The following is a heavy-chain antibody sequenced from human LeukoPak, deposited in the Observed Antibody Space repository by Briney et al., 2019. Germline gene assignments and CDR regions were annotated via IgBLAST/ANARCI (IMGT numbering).Heavy chain of an antibody. V-gene: IGHV3-23*01. Sequence: PGGSLRLSCAASGFTFSSYAMSWVRQAPGKGLEWVSAISGSGGSTYYADSVKGRFTISRDNSKNTLYLQMNSLRAEDTAVYYCAKDPRSDHYGSGFYGMDVWGQGTTVTVSS. CDR2: ISGSGGST. D-gene: IGHD3-10*01. CDR1: GFTFSSYA. J-gene: IGHJ6*02. CDR3: AKDPRSDHYGSGFYGMDV.